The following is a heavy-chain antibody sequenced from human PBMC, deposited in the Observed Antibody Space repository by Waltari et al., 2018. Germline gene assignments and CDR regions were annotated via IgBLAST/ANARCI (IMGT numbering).Heavy chain of an antibody. CDR3: ARGVDQGVDY. D-gene: IGHD1-26*01. Sequence: QVQLVQSGAEVKKPGASVKVSCKASGYTFTSLDINWVRQAPGQGLEWMGWMSPRSGLTGYAQQFQGRVSMTTSTSMATHYMELSGLTSDDTAVYYCARGVDQGVDYWGQGTLVTVSS. V-gene: IGHV1-8*01. J-gene: IGHJ4*02. CDR1: GYTFTSLD. CDR2: MSPRSGLT.